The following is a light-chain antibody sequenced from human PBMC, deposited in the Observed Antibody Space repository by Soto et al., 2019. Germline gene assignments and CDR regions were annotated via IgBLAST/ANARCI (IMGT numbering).Light chain of an antibody. CDR2: GAS. CDR1: QSVSSSY. V-gene: IGKV3-20*01. CDR3: QQYGSSPQYT. J-gene: IGKJ2*01. Sequence: EIVLTQSPGTLSLSPGERATLSCRASQSVSSSYLAWYQQKPGQAPRLLIYGASSRATGIPDRFSGSGSGTDFTLTISRLEPEDFPVYYCQQYGSSPQYTFGQGTKLEI.